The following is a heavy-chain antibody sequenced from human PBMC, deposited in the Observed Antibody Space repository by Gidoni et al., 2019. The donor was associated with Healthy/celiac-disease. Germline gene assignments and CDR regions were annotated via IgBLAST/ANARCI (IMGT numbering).Heavy chain of an antibody. V-gene: IGHV3-48*02. Sequence: EVQLVESGGGLVQPGGSLRLSCAASGFTFSSYSMNWVRQAPGKGLEWVSYISSSSSTIYYADSVKGRFTISRDNAKNSLYLQMNSLRDEDTAVYYCARDYKYCSGGSCYLGWAFDIWGQGTMVTVSS. CDR1: GFTFSSYS. J-gene: IGHJ3*02. CDR3: ARDYKYCSGGSCYLGWAFDI. D-gene: IGHD2-15*01. CDR2: ISSSSSTI.